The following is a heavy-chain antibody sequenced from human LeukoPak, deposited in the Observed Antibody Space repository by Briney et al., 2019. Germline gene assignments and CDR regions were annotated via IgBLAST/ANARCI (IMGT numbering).Heavy chain of an antibody. Sequence: EASVKVSCKASGYTFTSNYMYWVRQAPGQGLEWMGIINPSGGTTRYAQKFQGRVTMTRDTSTSTLYMELSSLRSEDTAVYYCTRGVGVTIFGVGGQAFDIWGQGTMVTVSS. D-gene: IGHD3-3*01. V-gene: IGHV1-46*03. CDR3: TRGVGVTIFGVGGQAFDI. CDR1: GYTFTSNY. J-gene: IGHJ3*02. CDR2: INPSGGTT.